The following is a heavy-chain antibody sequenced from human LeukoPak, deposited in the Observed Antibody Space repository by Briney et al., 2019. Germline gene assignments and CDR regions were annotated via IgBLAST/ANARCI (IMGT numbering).Heavy chain of an antibody. J-gene: IGHJ4*02. CDR2: IYYSGST. V-gene: IGHV4-59*08. D-gene: IGHD3-10*01. Sequence: PSETLSLTCTVSGGSISSYYWSWIRQPPGKGLEWIGYIYYSGSTNYNPSLKSRVTISVDTSKNQFSLKLSSVPAPDTAVYYCARRVYYGSFFDYWGQGTLVTVSS. CDR3: ARRVYYGSFFDY. CDR1: GGSISSYY.